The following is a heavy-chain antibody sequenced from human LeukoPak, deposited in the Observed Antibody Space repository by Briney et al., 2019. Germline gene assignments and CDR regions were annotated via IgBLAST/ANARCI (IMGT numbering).Heavy chain of an antibody. D-gene: IGHD2-15*01. CDR1: GYTFTGYY. CDR3: ARDGALPYCSGGSCYLR. V-gene: IGHV1-2*02. Sequence: ASVKVSCKASGYTFTGYYMHWVRQAPGRGLEWMGWINPNSGGTNYAQKFQGRVTMTRDTSISTAYMELSRLRSDDTAVYYCARDGALPYCSGGSCYLRWGQGTLVTVSS. J-gene: IGHJ4*02. CDR2: INPNSGGT.